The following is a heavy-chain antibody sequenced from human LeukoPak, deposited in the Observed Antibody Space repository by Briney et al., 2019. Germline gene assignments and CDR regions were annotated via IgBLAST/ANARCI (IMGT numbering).Heavy chain of an antibody. J-gene: IGHJ4*02. CDR3: ARALAWGSYSDY. CDR1: GFMFSSYS. V-gene: IGHV3-21*01. Sequence: GGSLRLSCAASGFMFSSYSMNWVRQAPGKGLEWVSIISSSSSTYIYYADSVKGRFTISRDNAKNSLYLRMNSLRAEDTAVYFCARALAWGSYSDYWGQGILVPVSS. CDR2: ISSSSSTYI. D-gene: IGHD3-16*01.